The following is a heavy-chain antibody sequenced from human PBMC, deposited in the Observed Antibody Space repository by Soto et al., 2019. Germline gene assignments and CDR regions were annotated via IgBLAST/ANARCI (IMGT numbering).Heavy chain of an antibody. V-gene: IGHV1-3*04. Sequence: QVQLVQSGAEVKKPGASVKISCEASGYTSTGYVMHWVRQAPGQRPEWMGWISTGTGNTRSSQRFKGRVTFTGEASASTFYMGLSSLTFEDTAVYYCAREGINAGIRPWGDAFDIWGQGTMVTVSS. J-gene: IGHJ3*02. D-gene: IGHD3-10*01. CDR3: AREGINAGIRPWGDAFDI. CDR2: ISTGTGNT. CDR1: GYTSTGYV.